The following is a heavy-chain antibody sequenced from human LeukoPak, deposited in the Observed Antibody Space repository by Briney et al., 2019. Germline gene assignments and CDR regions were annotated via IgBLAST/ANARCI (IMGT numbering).Heavy chain of an antibody. D-gene: IGHD2-15*01. V-gene: IGHV4-39*01. J-gene: IGHJ5*02. CDR2: IYYSGST. Sequence: PLETLSLTCTVSGGSISSSSYYWAWIRQPPGKGLEWIGSIYYSGSTYYNPSLKSRVTISVDTSKNQFSLKLSSVTAADTGVYYCARHIPGYCSGGSCYEFYDWFDPWGQGTLVTVSS. CDR1: GGSISSSSYY. CDR3: ARHIPGYCSGGSCYEFYDWFDP.